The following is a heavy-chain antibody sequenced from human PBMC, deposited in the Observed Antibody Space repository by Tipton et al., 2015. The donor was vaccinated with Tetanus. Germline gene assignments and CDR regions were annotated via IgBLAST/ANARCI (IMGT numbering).Heavy chain of an antibody. Sequence: GSLRLSCAASGFTFSAMSWVRQAPGKGLEWVSVLGSGGSRYYADSVKGRFTISRDNSKSTLYLQMNSLRAEDTAVYYCAKKLADSPTWSFFDYWGQGTLVPVSS. V-gene: IGHV3-23*01. CDR2: LGSGGSR. J-gene: IGHJ4*02. D-gene: IGHD6-13*01. CDR3: AKKLADSPTWSFFDY. CDR1: GFTFSA.